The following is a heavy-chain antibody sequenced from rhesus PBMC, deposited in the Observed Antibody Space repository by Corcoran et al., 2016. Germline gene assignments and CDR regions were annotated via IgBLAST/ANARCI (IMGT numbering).Heavy chain of an antibody. D-gene: IGHD3-3*01. J-gene: IGHJ4*01. Sequence: QVQLQESGPGLVKPSETLSLTCAVSGSFFSSYWWGGIRQPPGKGLEGFGNIYGSIGSHPYNPALNSRATMSRDTSKNQFSLKLSSVTAADTAVYYCASPYNNFWSGYLYWGQGVLVTVSS. CDR2: IYGSIGSH. CDR1: GSFFSSYW. CDR3: ASPYNNFWSGYLY. V-gene: IGHV4-80*01.